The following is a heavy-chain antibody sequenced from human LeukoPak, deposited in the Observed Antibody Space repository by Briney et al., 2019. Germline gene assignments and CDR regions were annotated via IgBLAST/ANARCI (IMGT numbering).Heavy chain of an antibody. V-gene: IGHV3-9*01. D-gene: IGHD3-10*01. Sequence: GGSLRLSCTASGFTFDDYAMHWVRQAPGKGLEWVSGISWNSGSMGYADSVKDRFIISRDNAKISLYLQMNGLRTEDTALYYCAKGGDLTMVRGFDYWGQGTLVTVSS. CDR1: GFTFDDYA. CDR3: AKGGDLTMVRGFDY. CDR2: ISWNSGSM. J-gene: IGHJ4*02.